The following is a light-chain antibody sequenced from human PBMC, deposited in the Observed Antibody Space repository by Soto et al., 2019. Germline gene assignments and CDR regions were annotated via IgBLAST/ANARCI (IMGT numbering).Light chain of an antibody. V-gene: IGLV2-11*01. Sequence: QSALTQPRSVSGSPGQSVTISCTGTNSDVGHYNYVSWYQQHPGKAPKLIIFDVDKRPSGVPDRFSGSKSGNTASLTISGLQAEDEADYYCTSYTRSGLYVFGTGTKLTVL. J-gene: IGLJ1*01. CDR1: NSDVGHYNY. CDR2: DVD. CDR3: TSYTRSGLYV.